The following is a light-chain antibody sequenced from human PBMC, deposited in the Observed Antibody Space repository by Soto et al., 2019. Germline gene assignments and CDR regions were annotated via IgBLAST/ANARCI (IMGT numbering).Light chain of an antibody. CDR3: SLSSSNGSII. CDR1: TTDIENYDN. CDR2: DVN. V-gene: IGLV2-18*01. Sequence: QAARRRCPYGSGSPEQSMSISCTTTTTDIENYDNVSWYQQAPGTAPKRIIYDVNNRPSGSPDLFSRSTSGNTASLTISGLQAEEETDYFCSLSSSNGSIIFGPGTKGTVL. J-gene: IGLJ1*01.